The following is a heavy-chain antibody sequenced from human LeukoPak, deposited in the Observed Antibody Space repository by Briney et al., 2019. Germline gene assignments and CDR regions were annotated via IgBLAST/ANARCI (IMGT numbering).Heavy chain of an antibody. J-gene: IGHJ4*02. CDR2: ISGSGGST. CDR3: AKSGYYDSSGYYYTFDY. Sequence: PGGSLRLSCAASGFTFSSYAMSWVRQAPGKGLEWVSAISGSGGSTYYADSVKGWFTISRDSSKNTLYLQMNSLRAEDTAVYYCAKSGYYDSSGYYYTFDYWGQGTLVTVSS. CDR1: GFTFSSYA. D-gene: IGHD3-22*01. V-gene: IGHV3-23*01.